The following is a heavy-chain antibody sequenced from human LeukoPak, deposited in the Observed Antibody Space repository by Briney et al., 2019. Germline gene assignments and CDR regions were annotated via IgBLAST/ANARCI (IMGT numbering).Heavy chain of an antibody. D-gene: IGHD1-26*01. CDR2: IKSKTDGGTT. Sequence: GGSLRLSCAASGFTFSDAWMSWVRQAPGKGLEYVGRIKSKTDGGTTDYGAPVNGRFTISRDDSKDTLYLQMNSLKTEDTAVYYCTTRRPIIVGAPFDYWGQGTLVTVSS. CDR3: TTRRPIIVGAPFDY. V-gene: IGHV3-15*01. J-gene: IGHJ4*02. CDR1: GFTFSDAW.